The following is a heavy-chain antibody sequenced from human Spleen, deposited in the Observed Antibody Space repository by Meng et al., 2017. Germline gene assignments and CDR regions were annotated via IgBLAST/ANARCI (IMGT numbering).Heavy chain of an antibody. CDR1: GYTFNSYD. J-gene: IGHJ4*02. D-gene: IGHD4-23*01. V-gene: IGHV1-8*03. Sequence: ASVKVSCKASGYTFNSYDINWVRQAPGQGLGWMGWMSPDSGNTGYAQNFQGRVTFIRDTSISTGYMELSSLKSEDTAVYFCARIHHGGYVDYWGQGTLVTVSS. CDR3: ARIHHGGYVDY. CDR2: MSPDSGNT.